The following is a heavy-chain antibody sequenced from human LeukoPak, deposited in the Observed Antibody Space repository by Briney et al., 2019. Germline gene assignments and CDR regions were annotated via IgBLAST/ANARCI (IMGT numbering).Heavy chain of an antibody. D-gene: IGHD2-2*01. J-gene: IGHJ4*02. CDR3: ARARYQLLPDY. Sequence: GRSLRLSCAASGFTFSSYAMHWVRQAPGKGLEWVAVIWYGGSNKYYADSVKGRFTISRDNSKNTLYLQMNSLRAEDTAVYYCARARYQLLPDYWGQGTLVTVSS. CDR1: GFTFSSYA. CDR2: IWYGGSNK. V-gene: IGHV3-33*08.